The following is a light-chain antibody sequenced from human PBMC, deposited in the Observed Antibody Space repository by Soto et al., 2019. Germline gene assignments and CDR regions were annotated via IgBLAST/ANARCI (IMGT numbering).Light chain of an antibody. V-gene: IGLV2-8*01. CDR1: SSDVGGYNY. J-gene: IGLJ2*01. CDR3: SSYAGSNIVV. CDR2: EVS. Sequence: QAVVTQPPSASGSPGQSVTISCTGTSSDVGGYNYVSWYQQHPGKAPKLMIYEVSKRPSGVPDRFSGSKSGNTASLTVSGRQAEDEADYYCSSYAGSNIVVFGGGTQLTVL.